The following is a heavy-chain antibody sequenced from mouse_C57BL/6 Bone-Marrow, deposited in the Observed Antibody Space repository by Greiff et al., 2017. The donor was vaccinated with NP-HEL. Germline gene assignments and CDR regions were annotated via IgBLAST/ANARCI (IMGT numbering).Heavy chain of an antibody. J-gene: IGHJ4*01. CDR1: GYSFTGYY. CDR3: ARRGDSSGYVGAMDY. D-gene: IGHD3-2*02. V-gene: IGHV1-42*01. Sequence: VQLQQSGPELVKPGASVKISCKASGYSFTGYYMNWVKQSPEKSLEWIGEINPSTGGTTYNQKLKAKATLTVDKSSSTAYMQLKSLTSEDSAVYYCARRGDSSGYVGAMDYWGQGTSVTVSS. CDR2: INPSTGGT.